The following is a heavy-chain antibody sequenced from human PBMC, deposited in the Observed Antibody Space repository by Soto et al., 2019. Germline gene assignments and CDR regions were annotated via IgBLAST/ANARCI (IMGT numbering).Heavy chain of an antibody. CDR1: GFTFSSYS. Sequence: GGSLRLSCAASGFTFSSYSMNWVRQAPGKGLEWVSYISSTSSTIYFADSVKGRFTISRDNAKNSLYLQMNSLRDEDTAVYYCARESSSYNWFDPWGQGTLVTVSS. J-gene: IGHJ5*02. CDR3: ARESSSYNWFDP. D-gene: IGHD6-13*01. V-gene: IGHV3-48*02. CDR2: ISSTSSTI.